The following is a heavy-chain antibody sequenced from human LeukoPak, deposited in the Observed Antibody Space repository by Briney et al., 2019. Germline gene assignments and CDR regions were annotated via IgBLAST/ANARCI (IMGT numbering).Heavy chain of an antibody. CDR3: ARQGTVTTFWGAFDI. V-gene: IGHV1-69*13. D-gene: IGHD4-17*01. J-gene: IGHJ3*02. Sequence: ASVKVSCKASGGTFSSYAISWVRQAPGQGPEWMGGIIPIFGTANYAQKFQGRVTITADESTSTAYMELSSLRSEDTAVYYCARQGTVTTFWGAFDIWGQGTMVTVSS. CDR1: GGTFSSYA. CDR2: IIPIFGTA.